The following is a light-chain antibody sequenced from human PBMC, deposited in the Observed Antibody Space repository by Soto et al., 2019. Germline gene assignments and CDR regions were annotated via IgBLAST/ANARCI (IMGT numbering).Light chain of an antibody. J-gene: IGLJ3*02. CDR1: SSDVGSYNR. CDR2: EVT. CDR3: GSYTSSNTWV. Sequence: QSALTQPPSVSGSPGQSVTISCTGTSSDVGSYNRVSWYQQPPGTAPKLMIYEVTNRPSGVPDRFSESKSGNTASLTISGLQAEDEADYYCGSYTSSNTWVFGGGTKLTVL. V-gene: IGLV2-18*02.